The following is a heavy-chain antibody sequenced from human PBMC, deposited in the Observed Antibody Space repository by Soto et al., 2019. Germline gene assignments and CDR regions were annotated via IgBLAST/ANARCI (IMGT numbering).Heavy chain of an antibody. CDR3: ARLWGDFLSDY. V-gene: IGHV3-21*01. D-gene: IGHD3-10*01. Sequence: EVQLVESGGGLVKPGGSLRLSCAASGFTFNNYGMNWIRQAPGKGLEWVSSISSSSGHIYYADSVRGRFTISRDNSKNSLYLQMNRLRAEDTAVYYCARLWGDFLSDYWGQGTLVTVSS. CDR1: GFTFNNYG. J-gene: IGHJ4*02. CDR2: ISSSSGHI.